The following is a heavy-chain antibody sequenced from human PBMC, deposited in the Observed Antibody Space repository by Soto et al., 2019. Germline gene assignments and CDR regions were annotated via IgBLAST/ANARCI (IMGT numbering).Heavy chain of an antibody. J-gene: IGHJ4*02. CDR3: AKDPVGDYDYVWGSYRYDY. CDR2: ISGSGGST. Sequence: GGSLRLSCAASGFTFSSYAMSWVRQAPGKGLEWVSAISGSGGSTYYADSVKGRFTISRDNSKNTLYLQMNSLRAEDTAVYYCAKDPVGDYDYVWGSYRYDYWGQGTLVTVSS. D-gene: IGHD3-16*02. CDR1: GFTFSSYA. V-gene: IGHV3-23*01.